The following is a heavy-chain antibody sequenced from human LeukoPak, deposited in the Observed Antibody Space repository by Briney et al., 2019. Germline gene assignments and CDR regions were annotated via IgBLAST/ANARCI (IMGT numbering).Heavy chain of an antibody. CDR3: VKAPPGYSYDQ. J-gene: IGHJ4*02. Sequence: GGSLRLSCAASGFTFSSYGMHWVRQAPGKGLEWVAVIWYDGSNKYYADSVKGRFTISRDNSKNTLYLQMNSLRAEDTAVYYCVKAPPGYSYDQWGQGTLVTVSS. V-gene: IGHV3-33*06. CDR2: IWYDGSNK. CDR1: GFTFSSYG. D-gene: IGHD5-18*01.